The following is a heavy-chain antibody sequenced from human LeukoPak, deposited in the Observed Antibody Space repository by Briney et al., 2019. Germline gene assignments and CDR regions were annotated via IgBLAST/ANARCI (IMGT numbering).Heavy chain of an antibody. CDR3: ARQQLVRWYDY. V-gene: IGHV3-30*04. Sequence: GGSLRLSCAASGFTFSNYAMHWVRQAPGKGLEWVAAISYDGSDKYYADSVKGRFTISRDNAKNSLYLQMNSLRAEDTAVYYCARQQLVRWYDYWGQGTLVTVSS. D-gene: IGHD6-13*01. J-gene: IGHJ4*02. CDR2: ISYDGSDK. CDR1: GFTFSNYA.